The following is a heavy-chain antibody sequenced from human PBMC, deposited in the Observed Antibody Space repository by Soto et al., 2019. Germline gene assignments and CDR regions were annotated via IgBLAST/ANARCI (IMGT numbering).Heavy chain of an antibody. CDR2: ISGSAASA. CDR3: AKERSAGWTDTFDY. D-gene: IGHD6-19*01. V-gene: IGHV3-23*01. CDR1: GFTFSNYA. J-gene: IGHJ4*02. Sequence: GGSLRLSCVGSGFTFSNYAMSWVRQAPGKGLEWVSRISGSAASAYYADSVKGRFTTSRDNSKNTLYLQMYSLRAEDTAVYYCAKERSAGWTDTFDYWGQGSLVTVSS.